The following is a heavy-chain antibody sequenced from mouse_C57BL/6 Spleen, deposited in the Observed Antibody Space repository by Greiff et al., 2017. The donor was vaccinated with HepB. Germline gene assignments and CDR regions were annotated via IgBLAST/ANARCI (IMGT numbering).Heavy chain of an antibody. CDR1: GFTFSSYT. J-gene: IGHJ2*01. V-gene: IGHV5-9*01. CDR3: ARGGDYFDY. CDR2: ISGGGGNT. Sequence: EVQVVESGGGLVKPGGSLKLSCAASGFTFSSYTMSWVRQTPEKRLEWVATISGGGGNTYYPDSVKGRFTISRDNAKNTLYLQMSSLRSEDTALYYCARGGDYFDYWGQGTTLTVSS.